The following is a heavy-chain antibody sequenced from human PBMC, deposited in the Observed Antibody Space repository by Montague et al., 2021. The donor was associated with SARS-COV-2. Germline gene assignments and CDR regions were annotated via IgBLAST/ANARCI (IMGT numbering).Heavy chain of an antibody. J-gene: IGHJ4*02. CDR2: INSDGSDT. Sequence: SLRLSCASSGFTFSYYWMHWVRQAPGKGLVWVSRINSDGSDTSYADSVKGRFTISRDNAKNTLYLQMDSLRAEDTAVYYCAREEAWDLMIDSWGRGTLVTVS. CDR1: GFTFSYYW. CDR3: AREEAWDLMIDS. D-gene: IGHD1-26*01. V-gene: IGHV3-74*01.